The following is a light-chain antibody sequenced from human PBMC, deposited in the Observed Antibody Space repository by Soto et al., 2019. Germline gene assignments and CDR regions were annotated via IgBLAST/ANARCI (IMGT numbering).Light chain of an antibody. CDR1: QSVGTN. CDR3: QQYNNWPRT. Sequence: EIVMTQSPATLSVSPGERATLSCRASQSVGTNLAWYQQRPGQAPRLLIYGASTRATGFPARFSGSVSGTEFTLTISSLQSADFAVYYCQQYNNWPRTFGQGTKVEIK. CDR2: GAS. V-gene: IGKV3-15*01. J-gene: IGKJ1*01.